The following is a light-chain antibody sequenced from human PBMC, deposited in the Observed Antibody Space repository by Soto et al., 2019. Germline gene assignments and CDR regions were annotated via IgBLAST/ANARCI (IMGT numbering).Light chain of an antibody. Sequence: DIQMTQSPSSVSASVGDRVTITCRASQGVSSWLAWYQQKPGEAPKLLVYATSSWQSGVPSRFKGIRSGTYFPLTLSCLPPEDFATYYCQQANSFPLTFGGGTTVDIK. CDR2: ATS. J-gene: IGKJ4*01. V-gene: IGKV1-12*01. CDR1: QGVSSW. CDR3: QQANSFPLT.